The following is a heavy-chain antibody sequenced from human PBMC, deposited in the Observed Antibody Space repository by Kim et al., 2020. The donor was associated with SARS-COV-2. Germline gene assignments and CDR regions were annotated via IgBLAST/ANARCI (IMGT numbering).Heavy chain of an antibody. J-gene: IGHJ1*01. Sequence: ADSVKGRFTISRDNSKNTLYLQMNSLRAEDTAVYYCARDPVAGRVQYFQHWGQGTLVTVSS. V-gene: IGHV3-30*01. CDR3: ARDPVAGRVQYFQH. D-gene: IGHD6-19*01.